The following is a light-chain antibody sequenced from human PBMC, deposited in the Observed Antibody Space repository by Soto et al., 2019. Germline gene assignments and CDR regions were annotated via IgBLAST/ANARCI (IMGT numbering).Light chain of an antibody. J-gene: IGLJ2*01. CDR3: QSYDSSLSGSVV. Sequence: QSVLTQPPSVSGAPGQRVTISCTGSSSNIGAGYDVHWYQQLPGTAPKLLIYGNSNRPSGVPDRFSGSKSGTSASRANTGLQAQDGADYYWQSYDSSLSGSVVFGGGTKLTVL. CDR2: GNS. CDR1: SSNIGAGYD. V-gene: IGLV1-40*01.